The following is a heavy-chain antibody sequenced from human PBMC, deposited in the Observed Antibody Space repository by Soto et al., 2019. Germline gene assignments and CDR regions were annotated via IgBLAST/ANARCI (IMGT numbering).Heavy chain of an antibody. CDR2: INHSGST. V-gene: IGHV4-34*01. Sequence: SQTLSLTCAVYGGSFSGYYWSWIRQPPGKGLEWIGEINHSGSTNYNPSLKSRVTISVDTSTNQFSLKLSSVTAADTAVYYCARGYCSSTSCYGYYFDYWGQGTLGTVSS. CDR1: GGSFSGYY. CDR3: ARGYCSSTSCYGYYFDY. D-gene: IGHD2-2*01. J-gene: IGHJ4*02.